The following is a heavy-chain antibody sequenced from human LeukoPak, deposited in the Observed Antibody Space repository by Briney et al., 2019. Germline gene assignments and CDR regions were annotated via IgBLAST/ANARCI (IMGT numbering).Heavy chain of an antibody. J-gene: IGHJ3*02. D-gene: IGHD3-22*01. CDR1: GGSIRRSSYY. Sequence: SETLSLTCTVSGGSIRRSSYYWGWIRQAPGKGLEWTANIYYSGETYYNPSLKSRVAMPVDTSKNQFSLKLRSVTAADTAVYYCAIYDSSIYDAFHIWGQGTMVTVSS. V-gene: IGHV4-39*07. CDR3: AIYDSSIYDAFHI. CDR2: IYYSGET.